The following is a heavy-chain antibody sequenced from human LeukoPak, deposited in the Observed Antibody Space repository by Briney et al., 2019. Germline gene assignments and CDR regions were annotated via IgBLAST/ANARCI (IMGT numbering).Heavy chain of an antibody. Sequence: GASVKVSCKASGFTFTGYSISWVREAPGQGIEWMGWISGGNGDTNYAQNLQGRLTMTTDTSTSTAYMELRSLRSDDTAVYYCARRWELDYWGQGTLVTVSS. J-gene: IGHJ4*02. CDR3: ARRWELDY. CDR1: GFTFTGYS. D-gene: IGHD1-26*01. CDR2: ISGGNGDT. V-gene: IGHV1-18*01.